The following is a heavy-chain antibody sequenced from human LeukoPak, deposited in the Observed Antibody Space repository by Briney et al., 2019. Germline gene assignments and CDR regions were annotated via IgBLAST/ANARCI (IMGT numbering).Heavy chain of an antibody. J-gene: IGHJ6*04. D-gene: IGHD3-10*01. Sequence: GGSLRLSCAASGFTFSSYWMHWVRRAPGKGLEWVANIKEDGSQKYFVDSVKGRFTISRDNAKNSLYLQMNSLRAEDTAVYYCAREGRRITMVRVLDMDVWDKGTTVTVSS. V-gene: IGHV3-7*03. CDR3: AREGRRITMVRVLDMDV. CDR2: IKEDGSQK. CDR1: GFTFSSYW.